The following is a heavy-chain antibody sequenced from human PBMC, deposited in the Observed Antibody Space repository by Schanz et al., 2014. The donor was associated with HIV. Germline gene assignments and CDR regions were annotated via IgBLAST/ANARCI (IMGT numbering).Heavy chain of an antibody. CDR1: GFSFSNYG. D-gene: IGHD3-22*01. CDR3: AKPEYDSSGNSQTHFDY. J-gene: IGHJ4*02. V-gene: IGHV3-30*18. CDR2: ISYNGNEK. Sequence: QVQLVESGGGVVRPGRSLRLSCAASGFSFSNYGMHWVRQAAGKGLEWLAFISYNGNEKAYGDSVNGRFTISRDNSKNTLSLQMTALRTEDTAIYYCAKPEYDSSGNSQTHFDYWGQGTLVSVSS.